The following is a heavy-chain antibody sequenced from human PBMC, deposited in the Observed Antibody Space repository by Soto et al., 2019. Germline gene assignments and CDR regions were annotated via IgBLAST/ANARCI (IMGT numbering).Heavy chain of an antibody. J-gene: IGHJ4*02. CDR1: GFTFSSYW. Sequence: EVQLVESGGGLVQPGGSLRLSCAASGFTFSSYWMSWVRQAPGKGLEWVANIKQDGSEKYYVDSVKGRFTISTDNAKNSLYRQMNSLRAEDTAVYYCARDGLRVYSGYGTNLYYFYYWGEGTLVTVSS. D-gene: IGHD5-12*01. CDR2: IKQDGSEK. CDR3: ARDGLRVYSGYGTNLYYFYY. V-gene: IGHV3-7*04.